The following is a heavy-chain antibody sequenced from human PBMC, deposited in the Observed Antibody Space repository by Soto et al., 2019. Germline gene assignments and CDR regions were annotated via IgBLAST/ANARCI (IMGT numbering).Heavy chain of an antibody. Sequence: GGSLRLSWASPGFTSTHYAMNLGRQAPGKGMEWVSSIGTGGDTNYADSVKGRFTISRDNSRNTLYLQMNSLRAEDTALYYCAKNYYFDDWGQGTLVTVAS. V-gene: IGHV3-23*01. J-gene: IGHJ4*02. CDR2: IGTGGDT. CDR1: GFTSTHYA. CDR3: AKNYYFDD.